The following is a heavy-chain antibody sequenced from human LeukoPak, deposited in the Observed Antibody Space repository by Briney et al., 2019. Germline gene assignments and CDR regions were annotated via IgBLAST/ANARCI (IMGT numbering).Heavy chain of an antibody. CDR3: ARGKYSSSPGSFDY. J-gene: IGHJ4*02. V-gene: IGHV1-69*05. D-gene: IGHD6-6*01. Sequence: GASVKVSFKASGCTFSSYAISWVRQAPGQGLEWMGGIIPIFGTANYPQKFQGRVTITTDESTSTAYMELSSLRAEDPAVYYCARGKYSSSPGSFDYWGQGTLVTVSS. CDR2: IIPIFGTA. CDR1: GCTFSSYA.